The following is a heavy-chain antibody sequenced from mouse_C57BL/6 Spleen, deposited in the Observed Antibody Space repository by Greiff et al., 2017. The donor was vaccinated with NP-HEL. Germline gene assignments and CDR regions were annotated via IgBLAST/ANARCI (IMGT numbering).Heavy chain of an antibody. D-gene: IGHD3-1*01. CDR1: GYTFTDYY. J-gene: IGHJ1*03. Sequence: EVQLQQSGPELVKPGASVKISCKASGYTFTDYYMNWVKQSHGKSLEWIGDINPNNGGTSYNQKFKGKATLTVDKSSSTAYMELRSLTSEDSAVYYCARRDRRAGYFDVWGTGTTVTVSS. CDR2: INPNNGGT. CDR3: ARRDRRAGYFDV. V-gene: IGHV1-26*01.